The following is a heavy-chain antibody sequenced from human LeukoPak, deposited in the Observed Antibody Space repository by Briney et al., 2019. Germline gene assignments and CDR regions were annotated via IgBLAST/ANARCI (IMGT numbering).Heavy chain of an antibody. CDR1: GASITSYY. CDR2: IYASGST. J-gene: IGHJ5*02. D-gene: IGHD3-10*01. CDR3: ARDSGTTGEVKFDP. V-gene: IGHV4-4*07. Sequence: SETLSLTCSVSGASITSYYWSWIRQPAGKGLEWIGRIYASGSTTYNPSLKSRVTMAVDTSKTQFSLKLSSVTAADTAVYYCARDSGTTGEVKFDPWGQGTLVTVSA.